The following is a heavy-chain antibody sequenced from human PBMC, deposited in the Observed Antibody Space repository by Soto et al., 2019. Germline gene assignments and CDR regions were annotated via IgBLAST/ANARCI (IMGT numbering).Heavy chain of an antibody. CDR1: GFTFSSYA. CDR3: ASIVVPAARDKNKDSDY. V-gene: IGHV3-30-3*01. CDR2: ISYDRSNK. J-gene: IGHJ4*02. D-gene: IGHD2-2*01. Sequence: QVQLVESGGGVVQPGRSLRLSCAASGFTFSSYAMHWVRQAPGKGLEWVAVISYDRSNKYYADSVKGRFTISRDNSKNTLYLQMNSLRAEDTAVYYCASIVVPAARDKNKDSDYWGQGTLVTVSS.